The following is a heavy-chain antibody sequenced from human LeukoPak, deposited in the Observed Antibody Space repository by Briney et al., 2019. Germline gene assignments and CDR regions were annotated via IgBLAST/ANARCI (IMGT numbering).Heavy chain of an antibody. J-gene: IGHJ4*02. CDR2: IRYDGRNK. D-gene: IGHD1-26*01. CDR1: GFTFRSYG. V-gene: IGHV3-30*02. CDR3: ARDKIVGATYLDH. Sequence: GGSLRLSCAASGFTFRSYGLHWVRQAPGKGLEWVAFIRYDGRNKYYADSVKGRFTISRDNAKNSLYLQMNSLRAEDTAVYYCARDKIVGATYLDHWGQGTLVTVSS.